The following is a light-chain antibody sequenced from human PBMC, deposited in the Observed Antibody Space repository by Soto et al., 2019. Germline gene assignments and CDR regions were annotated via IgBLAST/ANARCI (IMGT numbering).Light chain of an antibody. CDR1: SSNIGSNT. J-gene: IGLJ3*02. CDR2: SNN. V-gene: IGLV1-44*01. Sequence: QSVLTQPPSASGTPGQRVTVSCSGSSSNIGSNTVNWYQQLPGTAPKLLINSNNQRPSGVPDRFSGSKSGTSASLAISGLQFGDEADYFCAAWDDSLNGPVFGGGTKLTVL. CDR3: AAWDDSLNGPV.